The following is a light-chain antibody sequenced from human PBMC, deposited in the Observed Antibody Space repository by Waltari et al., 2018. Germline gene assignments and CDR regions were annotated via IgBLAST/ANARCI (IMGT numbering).Light chain of an antibody. CDR3: QQYYIAQYT. CDR2: WAS. J-gene: IGKJ2*01. Sequence: SVLFSSDNKNYVAWYQQKPGQPPKLLIYWASTRESGVPDRFSGSGSGTDFTLTINSLQAEDVAVYFCQQYYIAQYTFGQGTKLEIK. V-gene: IGKV4-1*01. CDR1: SVLFSSDNKNY.